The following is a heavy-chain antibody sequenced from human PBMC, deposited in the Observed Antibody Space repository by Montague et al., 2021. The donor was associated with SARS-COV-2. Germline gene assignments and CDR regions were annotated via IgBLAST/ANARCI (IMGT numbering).Heavy chain of an antibody. D-gene: IGHD3-22*01. Sequence: SETLSLTCTVSGGSISSHYWSWIRQPPGKGLEWIGYIYFCGSTNYNPSLKSRVTISVDTSKNQFSLKLSSVTAADTAVYYCARHGRFSVIVNTPRGAFDIWGQGTMVTVSS. CDR1: GGSISSHY. J-gene: IGHJ3*02. CDR3: ARHGRFSVIVNTPRGAFDI. CDR2: IYFCGST. V-gene: IGHV4-59*08.